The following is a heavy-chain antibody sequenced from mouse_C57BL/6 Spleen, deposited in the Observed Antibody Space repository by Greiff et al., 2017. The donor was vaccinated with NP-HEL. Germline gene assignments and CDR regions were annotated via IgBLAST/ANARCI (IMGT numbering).Heavy chain of an antibody. CDR2: IWSVGST. Sequence: VQLMESGPGLVAPSQSLSITCTASGFSFTSYGVHWVRQPPGKGLAWLVAIWSVGSTTYNSARKSRLCISYYNPNSQAFLTMNSLQTDDTAMYYCAIQVRLEDYDMGYWGQGTSVTVSS. J-gene: IGHJ4*01. D-gene: IGHD3-2*02. CDR1: GFSFTSYG. V-gene: IGHV2-6-1*01. CDR3: AIQVRLEDYDMGY.